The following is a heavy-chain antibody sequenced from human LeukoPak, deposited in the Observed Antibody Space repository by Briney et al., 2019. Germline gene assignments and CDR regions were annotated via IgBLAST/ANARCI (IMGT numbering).Heavy chain of an antibody. J-gene: IGHJ4*01. Sequence: GGSLRLSCAASGLTFSNAWMSWVRQAPGKGLEWVSSIAGSSGYISYADSVKGRFTISRDNAKKSLYLQMTSLTAEDTAVYYCARDRGAYCGGDCYLGFDYWGRGTLVTVSS. D-gene: IGHD2-21*02. CDR2: IAGSSGYI. CDR3: ARDRGAYCGGDCYLGFDY. V-gene: IGHV3-21*01. CDR1: GLTFSNAW.